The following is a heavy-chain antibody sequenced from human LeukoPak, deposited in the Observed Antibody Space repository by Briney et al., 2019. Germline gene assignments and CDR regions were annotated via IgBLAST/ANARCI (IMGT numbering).Heavy chain of an antibody. CDR2: ISWNSGSI. Sequence: QPGRSLRLSCAASGFTFDDYAMHWVRQAPGKGLEWVSGISWNSGSIGYADSVKGRFTISRDNAKNSLYLQMNSLRAEDTALYYCAKGDSSSRDFDYWGQGTLVTVSS. CDR1: GFTFDDYA. V-gene: IGHV3-9*01. CDR3: AKGDSSSRDFDY. J-gene: IGHJ4*02. D-gene: IGHD6-6*01.